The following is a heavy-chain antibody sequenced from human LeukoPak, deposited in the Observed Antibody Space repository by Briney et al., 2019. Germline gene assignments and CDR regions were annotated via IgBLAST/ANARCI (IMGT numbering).Heavy chain of an antibody. CDR3: ARESCSGGSCYSFGLGAFDI. J-gene: IGHJ3*02. D-gene: IGHD2-15*01. V-gene: IGHV1-2*04. Sequence: GASVKVSCKASGYTFTGYYMHWVRQAPGRGLEWMGWINPNSGGTNYAQKFQGWVTMTRDTSISTAYMELSRLRSDDTAVYYCARESCSGGSCYSFGLGAFDIWGQGTMVTVSS. CDR1: GYTFTGYY. CDR2: INPNSGGT.